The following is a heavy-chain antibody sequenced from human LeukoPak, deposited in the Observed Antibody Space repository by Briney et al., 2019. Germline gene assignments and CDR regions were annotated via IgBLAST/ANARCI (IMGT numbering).Heavy chain of an antibody. CDR2: MFHSGDT. Sequence: PSETLSLTCDASGYSIRSGSYWGWIRQPPGKGLEWIGCMFHSGDTYHNPSLKSRVTISADTSKNQFSLKLTSVTAADTAVYYCAKVGAYGDYARHDYWGQGTLVTVSS. J-gene: IGHJ4*02. D-gene: IGHD4-17*01. V-gene: IGHV4-38-2*01. CDR1: GYSIRSGSY. CDR3: AKVGAYGDYARHDY.